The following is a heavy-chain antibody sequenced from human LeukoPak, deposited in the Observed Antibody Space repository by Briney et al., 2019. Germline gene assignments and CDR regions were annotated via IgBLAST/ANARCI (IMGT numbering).Heavy chain of an antibody. CDR2: ITATGSRT. J-gene: IGHJ4*02. Sequence: GGSLRLSCAASGFTFGSYTMSWVRQAPGKGLDWVSGITATGSRTYYADSVKGRFTISRDSSKNTLYLQLNSLGVDETAVYYCATSMGGGNVDYWGQGTLVTVSS. V-gene: IGHV3-23*01. CDR1: GFTFGSYT. CDR3: ATSMGGGNVDY. D-gene: IGHD3-16*01.